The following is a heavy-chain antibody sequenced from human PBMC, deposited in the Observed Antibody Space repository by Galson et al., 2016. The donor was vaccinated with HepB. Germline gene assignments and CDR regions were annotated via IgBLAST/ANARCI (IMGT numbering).Heavy chain of an antibody. D-gene: IGHD3-10*01. V-gene: IGHV7-4-1*02. Sequence: SVKVSCKASGYIFTTFAINWVRQAPGQGLEWMGWINTNTGNPTYVQGFTGRFVFSLDTSVSTAYLQINSLKAEDTAVYYCARAFYYYGSIYYFDYWGQGTLVTVSS. CDR2: INTNTGNP. CDR1: GYIFTTFA. J-gene: IGHJ4*02. CDR3: ARAFYYYGSIYYFDY.